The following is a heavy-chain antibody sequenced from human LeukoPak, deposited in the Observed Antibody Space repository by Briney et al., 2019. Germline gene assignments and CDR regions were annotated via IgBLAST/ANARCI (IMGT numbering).Heavy chain of an antibody. CDR2: IYYSGST. J-gene: IGHJ4*02. Sequence: SETLSLTCTVSGGSISSSSYYWGWIRQPPGKGLEWIVSIYYSGSTYYNPSLKSRVTISVDTSKNQFSLQLSSVTAADTAVYYCARHYGPPYSSGWGGYFDYWGQGTLVTVSS. CDR1: GGSISSSSYY. CDR3: ARHYGPPYSSGWGGYFDY. D-gene: IGHD6-19*01. V-gene: IGHV4-39*01.